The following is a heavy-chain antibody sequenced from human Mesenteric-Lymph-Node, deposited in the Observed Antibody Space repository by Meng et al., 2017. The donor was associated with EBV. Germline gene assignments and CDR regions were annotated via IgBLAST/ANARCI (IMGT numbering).Heavy chain of an antibody. CDR1: GGSFRAYH. CDR2: INDSGST. Sequence: QVRLEQWGAGSLKPWATMSLTCAVDGGSFRAYHGSWIRQPPGKGLEWIGEINDSGSTNYNPSLKSRVTISLDTSNKHFSLKLTSVTAADTAVYYCVRCGAVTLVQGGPDHWGQGTLVTVSS. D-gene: IGHD3-10*01. CDR3: VRCGAVTLVQGGPDH. J-gene: IGHJ1*01. V-gene: IGHV4-34*01.